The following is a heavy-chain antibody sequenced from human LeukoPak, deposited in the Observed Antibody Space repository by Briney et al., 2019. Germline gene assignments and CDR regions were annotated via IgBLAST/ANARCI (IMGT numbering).Heavy chain of an antibody. J-gene: IGHJ5*02. CDR2: IYTSGST. CDR3: ARALPWVAGGWFDP. CDR1: GGSISSGDYY. V-gene: IGHV4-61*02. D-gene: IGHD2-15*01. Sequence: TSETLSLTCTVSGGSISSGDYYWSWIRQPPGKGLEWIGRIYTSGSTNYNPSLKSRVTISVDTSKNQFSLKLSSVTAADTAVYYCARALPWVAGGWFDPWGQGTLVTVSS.